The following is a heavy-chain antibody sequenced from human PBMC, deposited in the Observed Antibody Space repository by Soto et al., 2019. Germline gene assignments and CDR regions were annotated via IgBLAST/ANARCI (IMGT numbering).Heavy chain of an antibody. V-gene: IGHV4-59*12. Sequence: PSETLSLTCTVSGGSISRYYWSWIRQPPGKGLEWIGEIYHSGSTNYNPSLKSRVTISVDKSKNQLSLKLSSVTAADTAVYYCARDRRGYRYGWVGNYYYGMDVWGQGTPVTVSS. CDR1: GGSISRYY. CDR3: ARDRRGYRYGWVGNYYYGMDV. J-gene: IGHJ6*02. D-gene: IGHD5-18*01. CDR2: IYHSGST.